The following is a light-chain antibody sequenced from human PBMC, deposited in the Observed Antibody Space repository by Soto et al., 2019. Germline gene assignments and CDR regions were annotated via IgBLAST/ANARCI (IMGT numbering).Light chain of an antibody. Sequence: DIQMTQSPSTLSASVGDRVTITCRASQSISTWLAWYQQKAGKAPKLLIYDASSLQSGVPSGFSGSGSGTEFTLTISSLQPDDFATYYCQQYNSYSQITFGQGIRLEIK. J-gene: IGKJ5*01. V-gene: IGKV1-5*01. CDR2: DAS. CDR1: QSISTW. CDR3: QQYNSYSQIT.